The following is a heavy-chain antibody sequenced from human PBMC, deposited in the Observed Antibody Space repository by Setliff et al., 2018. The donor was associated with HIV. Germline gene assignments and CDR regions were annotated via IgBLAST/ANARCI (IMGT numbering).Heavy chain of an antibody. CDR2: IYYSGGT. CDR3: ARNYDWFDP. V-gene: IGHV4-59*08. CDR1: GGSISAYY. J-gene: IGHJ5*02. Sequence: SETLSLTCTVSGGSISAYYWSWIRQPPGKGLEWIGYIYYSGGTTYNPSLKSRVTISVGASKSQFSLNLTSVTAADTAVYYCARNYDWFDPWGQGTLVTVSS. D-gene: IGHD1-7*01.